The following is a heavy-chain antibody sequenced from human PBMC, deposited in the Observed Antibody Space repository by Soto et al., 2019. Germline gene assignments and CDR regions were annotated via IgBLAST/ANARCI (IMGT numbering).Heavy chain of an antibody. Sequence: SETLSLTCTVSGGSISSGGYYWSWIRQHPGKGLEWIGYIYYSGSTYYNPSLKSRVTISVDTSKNQFSLKLSSVTAADTAVHYCARDKITGLFDYWGQGTLVTVSS. CDR3: ARDKITGLFDY. V-gene: IGHV4-31*03. D-gene: IGHD2-8*02. CDR1: GGSISSGGYY. CDR2: IYYSGST. J-gene: IGHJ4*02.